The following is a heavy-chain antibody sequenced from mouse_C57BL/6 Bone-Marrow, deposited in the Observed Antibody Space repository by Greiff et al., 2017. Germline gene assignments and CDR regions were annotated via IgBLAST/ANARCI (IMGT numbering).Heavy chain of an antibody. J-gene: IGHJ2*01. D-gene: IGHD4-1*01. CDR1: GFTFSSYA. CDR3: ARGWDKDDY. CDR2: ISDGGSYT. V-gene: IGHV5-4*01. Sequence: EVHLVESGGGLVKPGGSLKLSCAASGFTFSSYAMSWVRQTPEKRLEWVATISDGGSYTYYPDNLKGRFTISRDNAKNNLYLQMSHLKSEDTAMYYCARGWDKDDYWGQGTTLTVSS.